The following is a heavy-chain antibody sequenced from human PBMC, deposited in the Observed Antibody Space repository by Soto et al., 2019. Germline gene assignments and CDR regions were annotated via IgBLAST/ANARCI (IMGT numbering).Heavy chain of an antibody. D-gene: IGHD5-12*01. J-gene: IGHJ3*01. CDR1: GFNVSSTH. CDR3: AIRRGYSGYDSAFDV. Sequence: EVQLVESGGGLIQPGGSLRLSCAASGFNVSSTHMSWVRQAPGKGLEWVSLLYSGGRTYYADSVKGRFTISRDNSKNTLYPQMNSLRAEDTAVYYCAIRRGYSGYDSAFDVWGQGTMVTVSS. CDR2: LYSGGRT. V-gene: IGHV3-53*01.